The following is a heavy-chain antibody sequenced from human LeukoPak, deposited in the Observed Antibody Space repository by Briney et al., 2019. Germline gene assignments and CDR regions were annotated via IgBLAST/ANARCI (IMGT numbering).Heavy chain of an antibody. D-gene: IGHD4-23*01. CDR1: GFSVSSNY. V-gene: IGHV3-66*01. CDR2: IHNDGST. CDR3: ARDRPYGGKGDFDF. Sequence: GGSLRLSCEASGFSVSSNYMNWVRQAPGNGLEWVSVIHNDGSTYYADSVKGRFSISRDNSKNTLYLQMNSLRAEDTAVYYCARDRPYGGKGDFDFWGQGTLVTVSS. J-gene: IGHJ4*02.